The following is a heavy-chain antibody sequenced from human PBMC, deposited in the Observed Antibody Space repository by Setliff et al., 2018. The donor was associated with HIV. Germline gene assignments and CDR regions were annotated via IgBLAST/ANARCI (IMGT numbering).Heavy chain of an antibody. CDR1: GYSFINYT. Sequence: GPVKVSCKASGYSFINYTINWLRQAPGRGLEWMGWIHTEQGFPMYAQGFTGRFVFSLDPSVNTAYLQINSLTSDDGGVYYCAVDRHAFDIWGQGTVVTVSS. J-gene: IGHJ3*02. D-gene: IGHD5-12*01. CDR3: AVDRHAFDI. V-gene: IGHV7-4-1*02. CDR2: IHTEQGFP.